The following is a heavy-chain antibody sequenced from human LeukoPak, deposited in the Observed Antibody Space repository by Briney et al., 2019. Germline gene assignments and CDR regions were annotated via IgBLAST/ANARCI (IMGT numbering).Heavy chain of an antibody. Sequence: GGSLRLSCAASGYTFSSYWMNWVRQAPGKGLEWVASIKQDGSEKYYVDFVRGRFTISRGNAENSLYLQMNSLRAEDTAVYYCARDFLFWGQGTMVAVFS. J-gene: IGHJ4*02. CDR2: IKQDGSEK. V-gene: IGHV3-7*03. CDR3: ARDFLF. CDR1: GYTFSSYW.